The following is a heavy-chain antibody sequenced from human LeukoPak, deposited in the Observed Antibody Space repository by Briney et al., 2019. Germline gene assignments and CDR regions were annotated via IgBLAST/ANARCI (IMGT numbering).Heavy chain of an antibody. CDR2: INPNSGGT. D-gene: IGHD6-13*01. V-gene: IGHV1-2*04. CDR3: AREMIAAAGVFDY. J-gene: IGHJ4*02. CDR1: GYTFTSYD. Sequence: GASVKVSCKASGYTFTSYDINWVRQATGQGLEWMGWINPNSGGTNYAQKFQGWVTMTRDTSISTAYMELSRLKSDDTAVYYCAREMIAAAGVFDYWGQGTLVTVSS.